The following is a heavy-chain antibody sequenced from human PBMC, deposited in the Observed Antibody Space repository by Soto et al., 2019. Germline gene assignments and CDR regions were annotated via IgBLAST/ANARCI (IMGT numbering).Heavy chain of an antibody. CDR2: SHQSGIT. J-gene: IGHJ4*02. D-gene: IGHD6-19*01. CDR3: VRTVAVAGTNVPDYSDH. V-gene: IGHV4-38-2*01. Sequence: ETLSLTCAVSGYAISNGYYWGWVRQPPGKGLEWIGDSHQSGITHHSPSLKGRVITSMLTSKNQFSLDLISVTAADTAVYYCVRTVAVAGTNVPDYSDHWGQGILVTVSS. CDR1: GYAISNGYY.